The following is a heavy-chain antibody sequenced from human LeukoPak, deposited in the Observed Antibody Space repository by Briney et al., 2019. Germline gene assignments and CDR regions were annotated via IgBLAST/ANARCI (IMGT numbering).Heavy chain of an antibody. V-gene: IGHV3-30*03. CDR1: EFIFSSYG. CDR2: VSYDGNNK. J-gene: IGHJ4*02. Sequence: GGSLRLSCAASEFIFSSYGIHWVRQAPGKGLEWVAVVSYDGNNKYYADSVNGRFTISRDNSKNTLYLQMNSLRAEDTAVYYCARGPNYFDYWGQGALVTVSS. CDR3: ARGPNYFDY.